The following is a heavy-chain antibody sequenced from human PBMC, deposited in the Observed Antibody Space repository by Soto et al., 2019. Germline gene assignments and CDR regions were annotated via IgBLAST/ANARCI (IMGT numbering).Heavy chain of an antibody. CDR1: GGSISSYY. V-gene: IGHV4-59*08. J-gene: IGHJ4*02. CDR2: IYYSGST. D-gene: IGHD4-17*01. CDR3: ARRYGTLFDY. Sequence: QVQLQESGPGLVKPSETLSLTCTVSGGSISSYYWNWIRQPPGKGLEWIGYIYYSGSTNYNPSLKSRVTISVDPSKNQFSLKLSSVTAADTAVYYCARRYGTLFDYWGQGTLVTVSS.